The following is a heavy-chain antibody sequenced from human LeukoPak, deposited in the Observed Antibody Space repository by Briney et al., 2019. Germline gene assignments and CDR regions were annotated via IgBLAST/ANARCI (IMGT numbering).Heavy chain of an antibody. CDR1: GGSISSSSYY. D-gene: IGHD4-23*01. J-gene: IGHJ5*02. CDR3: ASHLGNFRDWFDR. V-gene: IGHV4-39*01. CDR2: IYYSGNT. Sequence: LETLSLTCTVSGGSISSSSYYWGWIRQPPGKGLEWIGTIYYSGNTYYNPSLKSRVTMSIDMSKNQFSLMLSSVTPADTAVFYCASHLGNFRDWFDRLGQGTLVTVSS.